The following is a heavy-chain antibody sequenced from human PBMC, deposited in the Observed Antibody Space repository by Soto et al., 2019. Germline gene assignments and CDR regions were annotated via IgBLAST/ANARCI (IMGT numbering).Heavy chain of an antibody. V-gene: IGHV3-23*01. D-gene: IGHD3-3*01. CDR2: ISGSGGST. J-gene: IGHJ4*02. CDR1: GFTFSRYA. CDR3: AKITIFGVVTPYYFDY. Sequence: PGASLRLSSAASGFTFSRYAMSWVRQAPGKGLEWVSAISGSGGSTYYADSVKGRFTISRDNSKNTLYLQMNSLRAEDTAVYYCAKITIFGVVTPYYFDYWGQGTLVTVSS.